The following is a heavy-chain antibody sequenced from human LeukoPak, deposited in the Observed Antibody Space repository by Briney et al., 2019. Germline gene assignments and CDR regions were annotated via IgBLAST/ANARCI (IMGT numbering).Heavy chain of an antibody. CDR3: ARQSNDFWSDYYRYYFDY. V-gene: IGHV4-39*01. CDR2: IYYSRST. J-gene: IGHJ4*02. D-gene: IGHD3-3*01. Sequence: SETLSLTCTVSGGSISSSSYYWGWIRQPPGKGLEWIGSIYYSRSTYYNPSLKSRVTISVDTSKNQFSLKLSSVTAADTAVYYCARQSNDFWSDYYRYYFDYWGQGTLVTVSS. CDR1: GGSISSSSYY.